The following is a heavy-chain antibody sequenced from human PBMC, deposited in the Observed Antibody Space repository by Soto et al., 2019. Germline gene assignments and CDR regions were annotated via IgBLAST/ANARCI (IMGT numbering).Heavy chain of an antibody. J-gene: IGHJ4*02. CDR2: SSNSGTYT. V-gene: IGHV3-11*06. CDR1: GFTFSDYY. CDR3: ARSGDNYNVLDY. Sequence: GGSLRLSCVGSGFTFSDYYMSWVRQAPGKGLEWLSYSSNSGTYTKYAGSVKGRFPISRDNAKNSLHLQINSLRGEDTAVYYCARSGDNYNVLDYWGQGTPVTVSS. D-gene: IGHD3-10*02.